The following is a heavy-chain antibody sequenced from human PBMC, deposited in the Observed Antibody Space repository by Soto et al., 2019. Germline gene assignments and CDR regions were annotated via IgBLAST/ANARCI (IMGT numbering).Heavy chain of an antibody. Sequence: VKVSCKVSGYTLTELSMHWVRQAPGKGLEWMGGFDPEDGETIYAQKFQGRVTMTEDTSTDTAYMELRSLRSDDTAVYYWARDLDYGADFDYWGQGTLVTGSS. J-gene: IGHJ4*02. CDR2: FDPEDGET. CDR1: GYTLTELS. V-gene: IGHV1-24*01. D-gene: IGHD4-17*01. CDR3: ARDLDYGADFDY.